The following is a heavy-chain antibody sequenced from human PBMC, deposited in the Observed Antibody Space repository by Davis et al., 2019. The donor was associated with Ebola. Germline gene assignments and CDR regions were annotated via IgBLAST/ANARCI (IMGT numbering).Heavy chain of an antibody. Sequence: GESLKISCAASGFTFSSYWMHWVRQAPGKGLVWVSCINRDGSTTTYADSVKGRFTISRDNAKNTLYVQMNSLRAEDTAIYYCAKDRYSGAYTVPYHWGQGTLVTVSS. D-gene: IGHD5-18*01. CDR1: GFTFSSYW. CDR2: INRDGSTT. J-gene: IGHJ5*02. CDR3: AKDRYSGAYTVPYH. V-gene: IGHV3-74*03.